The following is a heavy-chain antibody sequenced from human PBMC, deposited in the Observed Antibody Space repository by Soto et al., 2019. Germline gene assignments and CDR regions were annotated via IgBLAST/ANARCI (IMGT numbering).Heavy chain of an antibody. D-gene: IGHD6-6*01. V-gene: IGHV1-69*01. Sequence: QVQLVQSGAEVKKPGSSVKVSCKASEGTFSSYAISWVRQAPGQGLEWMGGIIPIIGTANYAQKFQGRVTITADESTSTAYMELSSLRSEDTAVYYCARDPGSSSPYYYYGMDVWGQGTTVTVSS. CDR1: EGTFSSYA. J-gene: IGHJ6*02. CDR2: IIPIIGTA. CDR3: ARDPGSSSPYYYYGMDV.